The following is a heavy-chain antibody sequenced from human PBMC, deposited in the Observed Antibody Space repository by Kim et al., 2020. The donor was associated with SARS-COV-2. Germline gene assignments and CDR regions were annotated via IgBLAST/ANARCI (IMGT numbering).Heavy chain of an antibody. J-gene: IGHJ3*02. V-gene: IGHV4-59*08. CDR1: GGSISSYY. D-gene: IGHD3-10*02. CDR3: ARHYVFPPVSAFDI. Sequence: SETLSLTCTVSGGSISSYYWSWIRQPPGKGLEWIGYIYYSGSTNYNPSLKSRVTISVDTSKNQFSLKLSSVTAADTAVYYCARHYVFPPVSAFDIWGQGTMVTVSS. CDR2: IYYSGST.